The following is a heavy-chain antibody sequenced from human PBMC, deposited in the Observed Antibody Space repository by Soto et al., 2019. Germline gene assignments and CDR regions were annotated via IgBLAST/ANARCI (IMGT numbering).Heavy chain of an antibody. CDR3: AREVIPLTTDWYFDL. J-gene: IGHJ2*01. CDR2: IYDSGST. V-gene: IGHV4-30-4*01. CDR1: GGSISGGVGGLYY. D-gene: IGHD4-17*01. Sequence: QLQLRESGPGLVKPSETLSLTCTVSGGSISGGVGGLYYWSWIRQPPGQGLGWIGYIYDSGSTYYNPSLKSRVTISVDPSKNPFSLRLSSVTAADTAVYYCAREVIPLTTDWYFDLWGRGTLVTVSS.